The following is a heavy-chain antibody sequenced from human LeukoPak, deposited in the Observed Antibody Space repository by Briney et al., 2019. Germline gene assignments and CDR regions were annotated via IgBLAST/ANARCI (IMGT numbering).Heavy chain of an antibody. V-gene: IGHV3-23*01. CDR3: AKDYYGSGSYYNVLYYFDY. J-gene: IGHJ4*02. Sequence: GGSLRLSCAASGFTFSSYAMSWVRQAPGKGLEWVSAISGSGGSTYYAGSVKGRFTISRDNSKNTLYLQMNSLRAEDTAVYYCAKDYYGSGSYYNVLYYFDYWGQGTLVTVSS. CDR1: GFTFSSYA. D-gene: IGHD3-10*01. CDR2: ISGSGGST.